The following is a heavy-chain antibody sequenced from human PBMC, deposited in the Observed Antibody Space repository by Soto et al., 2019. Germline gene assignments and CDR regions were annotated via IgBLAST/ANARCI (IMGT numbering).Heavy chain of an antibody. V-gene: IGHV1-69*12. CDR2: IIPIFGTP. CDR1: GGTFSSYA. J-gene: IGHJ6*02. D-gene: IGHD6-13*01. Sequence: QVXLVQSGAEXKKPGSSVKVSCKASGGTFSSYAISWVRQAPGQGLEWMGGIIPIFGTPNYAQKFQGRVTITADESTSTAYMELSSLRSEDTAVYYCASSRKDYYYYGMDVWGQGTTVTVSS. CDR3: ASSRKDYYYYGMDV.